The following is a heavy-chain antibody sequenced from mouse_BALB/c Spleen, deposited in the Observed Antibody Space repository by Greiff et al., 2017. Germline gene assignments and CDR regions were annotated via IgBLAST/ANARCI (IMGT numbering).Heavy chain of an antibody. V-gene: IGHV5-17*02. CDR1: GFTFSSFG. Sequence: EVMLVESGGGLVQPGGSRKLSCAASGFTFSSFGMHWVRQAPEKGLEWVAYISSGSSTIYYADTVKGRFTISRDNPKNTLFLQMTSLRSEDTAMFYCASAYYGRYWYFDVWGAGTTVTVSS. CDR2: ISSGSSTI. CDR3: ASAYYGRYWYFDV. J-gene: IGHJ1*01. D-gene: IGHD1-1*01.